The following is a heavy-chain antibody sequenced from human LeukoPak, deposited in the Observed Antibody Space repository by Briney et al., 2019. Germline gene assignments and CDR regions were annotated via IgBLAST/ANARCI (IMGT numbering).Heavy chain of an antibody. Sequence: PGGSLRLSCAASGFTFSNYWMHWVRQAPGKGLVWVSRINSDGINTSYADSVKGRFTISRDNSKNTLYLQMNSLRAEDTAVYYCARMTLFTGPSIDYWGQGTLVTVSS. CDR1: GFTFSNYW. D-gene: IGHD2-21*02. CDR3: ARMTLFTGPSIDY. CDR2: INSDGINT. V-gene: IGHV3-74*01. J-gene: IGHJ4*02.